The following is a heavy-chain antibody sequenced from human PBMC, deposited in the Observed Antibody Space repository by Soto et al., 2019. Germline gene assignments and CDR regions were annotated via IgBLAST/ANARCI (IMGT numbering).Heavy chain of an antibody. J-gene: IGHJ4*02. V-gene: IGHV3-23*01. CDR2: ISGSGGST. CDR3: AKDRGGRSAYYYDSSGYSNGYFDY. Sequence: LRLSCAASGFTFSSYAMSWVRQAPGKGLEWVSAISGSGGSTYYADSVKGRFTISRDNSKNTLYLQMNSLRAEDTAVYYCAKDRGGRSAYYYDSSGYSNGYFDYWGQGTLVTVS. D-gene: IGHD3-22*01. CDR1: GFTFSSYA.